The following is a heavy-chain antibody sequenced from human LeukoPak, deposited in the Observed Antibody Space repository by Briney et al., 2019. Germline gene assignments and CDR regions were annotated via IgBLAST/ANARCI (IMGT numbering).Heavy chain of an antibody. Sequence: GGSLRLSCAASGFTVSSNYMSWVRQAPGKGLEWVSVIYSGGSTYYADSVKGRFTISRDNSKNTLYLQMNSLRAEDTAVYYCARDSPLERHFDCWGQGTLVTVSS. J-gene: IGHJ4*02. CDR2: IYSGGST. V-gene: IGHV3-53*01. D-gene: IGHD1-1*01. CDR3: ARDSPLERHFDC. CDR1: GFTVSSNY.